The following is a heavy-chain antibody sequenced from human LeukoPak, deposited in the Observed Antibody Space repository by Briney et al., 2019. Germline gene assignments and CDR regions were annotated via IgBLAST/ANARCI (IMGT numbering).Heavy chain of an antibody. CDR1: GYSISSGYY. V-gene: IGHV4-38-2*02. J-gene: IGHJ6*03. CDR2: IYHSGST. D-gene: IGHD4-17*01. Sequence: SETLSLTCTVSGYSISSGYYWGWIRQPPGKGLEWIGSIYHSGSTYYNPSLKSRVTISVDTSKNQFSLKLSSVTDADTAVYYCARTRGNCGVIGYYYYMDVWCEGTTVTISS. CDR3: ARTRGNCGVIGYYYYMDV.